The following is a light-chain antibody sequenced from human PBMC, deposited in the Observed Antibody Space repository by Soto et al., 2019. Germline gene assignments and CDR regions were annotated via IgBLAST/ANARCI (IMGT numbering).Light chain of an antibody. V-gene: IGLV2-14*01. CDR3: SSYTTSNTQV. CDR1: SSDVGTYNY. CDR2: DVS. Sequence: QSALTQPASVSGSPGLSITISCTGTSSDVGTYNYVSWYQHRPGKAPKLMIYDVSYRPSGVSNRFSGSKSANTASLTISGLQAEDEADYYCSSYTTSNTQVFGGGTKLTVL. J-gene: IGLJ3*02.